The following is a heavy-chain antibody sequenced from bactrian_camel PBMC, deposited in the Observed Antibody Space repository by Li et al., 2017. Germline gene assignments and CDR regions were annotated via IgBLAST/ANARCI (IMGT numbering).Heavy chain of an antibody. CDR2: IYTSGSR. D-gene: IGHD7*01. J-gene: IGHJ6*01. Sequence: VQLVESGGGTVQAGGSLTLSCVVSDYHYDTYCMGWFRQAPGKEREGVALIYTSGSRYYVDSVKGRFAISQDNAQKTVFLQLNDLKPEDTAMYYCAATTGVLNFIQLTPEWFRYWGQGTQVTVS. CDR3: AATTGVLNFIQLTPEWFRY. CDR1: DYHYDTYC. V-gene: IGHV3S63*01.